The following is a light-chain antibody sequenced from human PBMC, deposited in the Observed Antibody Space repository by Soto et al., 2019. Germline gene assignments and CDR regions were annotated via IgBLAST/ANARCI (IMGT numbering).Light chain of an antibody. CDR3: QQYNNWPPLT. Sequence: EMVMTQSRATLYVSPGERATLSCRASQGVSSNLAWYQQKPGQAPRLLIYGASTRATGIPARFSGSGSGTEFALTISSLQSEDFAVYYCQQYNNWPPLTFGGGTKVEIK. J-gene: IGKJ4*01. V-gene: IGKV3-15*01. CDR2: GAS. CDR1: QGVSSN.